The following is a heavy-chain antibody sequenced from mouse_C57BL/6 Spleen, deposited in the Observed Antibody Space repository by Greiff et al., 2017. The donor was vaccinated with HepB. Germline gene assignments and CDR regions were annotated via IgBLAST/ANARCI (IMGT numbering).Heavy chain of an antibody. CDR1: GYTFTSYT. Sequence: VQLQQSGAELARPGASVKMSCKASGYTFTSYTMHWVKQRPGQGLEWIGYINPSSGYTKYNQKFKDKATLTADKSSSTAYMQLSSLTSEDSAVYYCDRGAVHDDDRYYAMDDWGQGTSVTVSS. CDR3: DRGAVHDDDRYYAMDD. D-gene: IGHD2-3*01. V-gene: IGHV1-4*01. J-gene: IGHJ4*01. CDR2: INPSSGYT.